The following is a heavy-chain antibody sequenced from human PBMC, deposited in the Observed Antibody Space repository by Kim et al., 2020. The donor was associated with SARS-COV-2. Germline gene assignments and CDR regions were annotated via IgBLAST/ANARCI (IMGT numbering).Heavy chain of an antibody. CDR3: AGGPFFGRPFDY. V-gene: IGHV3-7*01. CDR1: GFTFTNYW. CDR2: IKQDGSEK. J-gene: IGHJ4*02. Sequence: GGSLRLSCAASGFTFTNYWMSWVRQAPGKGLEWVANIKQDGSEKYYVDSVKGRFTISRDNAKNSLYLQMNSLRAEDTAVYYCAGGPFFGRPFDYWGQGTLVTVSS. D-gene: IGHD3-3*01.